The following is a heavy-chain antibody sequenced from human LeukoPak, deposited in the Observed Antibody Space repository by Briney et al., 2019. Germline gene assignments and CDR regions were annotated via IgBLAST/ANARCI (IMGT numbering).Heavy chain of an antibody. CDR3: ARDLEAANTYYFDY. D-gene: IGHD6-13*01. J-gene: IGHJ4*02. Sequence: PGRSLSLSCAPSGFTLSSSYMSWVRQAPRRGLEWVSIISSAGNTYYADSVKGRFTSSRDNSKNTVYLQVNSLRDEDTAVYYCARDLEAANTYYFDYWGQGTMVTVSS. V-gene: IGHV3-66*01. CDR1: GFTLSSSY. CDR2: ISSAGNT.